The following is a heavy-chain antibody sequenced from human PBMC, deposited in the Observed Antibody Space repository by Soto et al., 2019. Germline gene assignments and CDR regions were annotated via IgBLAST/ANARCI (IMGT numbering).Heavy chain of an antibody. J-gene: IGHJ5*02. D-gene: IGHD3-9*01. CDR2: LSAYNRKT. Sequence: ASLKVSCKASGYTFTSYGISWVRPAPGQGLEWMVCLSAYNRKTNYAQKLQGRVTMTTDTSTSTAYMELRSLRSDDTAVYYCARGRYDILTGRSNWFDPWGQGTLVTVSS. V-gene: IGHV1-18*01. CDR1: GYTFTSYG. CDR3: ARGRYDILTGRSNWFDP.